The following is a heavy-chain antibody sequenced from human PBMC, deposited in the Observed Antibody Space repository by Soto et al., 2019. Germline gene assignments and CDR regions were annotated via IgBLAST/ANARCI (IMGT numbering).Heavy chain of an antibody. CDR2: IYHSGAT. Sequence: QVQLQESGPGLVKPSGTLSLTCAVSGDSITNSNWWSWVRQAPGKGLEWIGEIYHSGATTYNPSLKSRATISVDTSNNHFSLKLTSVTAADTAVYFCARDLGTGTDYWGQGTLVTVAS. CDR1: GDSITNSNW. CDR3: ARDLGTGTDY. V-gene: IGHV4-4*02. J-gene: IGHJ4*02. D-gene: IGHD1-1*01.